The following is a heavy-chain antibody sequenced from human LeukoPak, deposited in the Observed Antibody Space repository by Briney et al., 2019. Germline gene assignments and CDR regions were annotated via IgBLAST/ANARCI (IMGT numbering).Heavy chain of an antibody. V-gene: IGHV4-59*01. J-gene: IGHJ4*02. D-gene: IGHD4-11*01. CDR2: IYYSGST. CDR1: GGXISSYY. Sequence: SETLSLTCTVSGGXISSYYCSWIRQPPGKGLEWIGYIYYSGSTNYNPSLKSRVTISVDTSKNQFSLKLSSVTAADTAVYYCARAGDRYTVTSVGGGYYFDYWGQGTLVTVSS. CDR3: ARAGDRYTVTSVGGGYYFDY.